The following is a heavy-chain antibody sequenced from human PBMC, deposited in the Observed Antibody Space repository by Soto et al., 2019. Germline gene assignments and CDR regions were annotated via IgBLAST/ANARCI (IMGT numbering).Heavy chain of an antibody. V-gene: IGHV3-48*01. D-gene: IGHD4-17*01. CDR3: ARGKFAYGGFNI. CDR1: GFTFSSYS. Sequence: HPGGSLRLSCAASGFTFSSYSMNWVRQAPGKGLEWVSYISSSSSTIYYADSVKGRFTISRDNAKNSLYLQMNSLRAEGTAVYYCARGKFAYGGFNIWGQGTMVTVS. J-gene: IGHJ3*02. CDR2: ISSSSSTI.